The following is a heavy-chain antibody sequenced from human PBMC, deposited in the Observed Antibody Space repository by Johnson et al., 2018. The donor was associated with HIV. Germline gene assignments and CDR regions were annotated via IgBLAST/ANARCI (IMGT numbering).Heavy chain of an antibody. CDR2: IYSGGST. Sequence: VQLVESGGGLVKPGGSLRLSCAASGFTFNNAWMSWVRQAPGKGLEWVSIIYSGGSTYYADSVKGRFTISRDNSKNTLYLQMNSLRAEDTAVYYCARDRVWFGELYAFDIWGQGTMVTVSS. V-gene: IGHV3-66*02. CDR1: GFTFNNAW. D-gene: IGHD3-10*01. CDR3: ARDRVWFGELYAFDI. J-gene: IGHJ3*02.